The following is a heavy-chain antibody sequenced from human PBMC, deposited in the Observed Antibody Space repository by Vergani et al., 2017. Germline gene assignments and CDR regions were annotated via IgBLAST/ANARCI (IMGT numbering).Heavy chain of an antibody. CDR3: ARDRKVTMIGVVN. Sequence: QVQLVQSGGGVVQPGRSLRLSCAASGFTFSSYAMHWVRQAPGKGLEWVAVISYDGSNKYYADSVKGRFTISRDNSKNTLYLQMNSLRAEDTAVYYCARDRKVTMIGVVNWGQGTMVTVSS. J-gene: IGHJ3*01. V-gene: IGHV3-30-3*01. CDR2: ISYDGSNK. D-gene: IGHD3-22*01. CDR1: GFTFSSYA.